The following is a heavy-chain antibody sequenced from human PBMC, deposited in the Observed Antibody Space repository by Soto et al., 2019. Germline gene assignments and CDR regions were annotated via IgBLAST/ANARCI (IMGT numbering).Heavy chain of an antibody. V-gene: IGHV4-39*01. J-gene: IGHJ6*03. CDR2: IYYSGST. D-gene: IGHD1-1*01. Sequence: SETLSLTCAVSGGSISSSSYYWGWIRQPPGKGLEWIGGIYYSGSTYYNPSLKSRVTISVDTSKNQFSLKLSSVTAADTAVYYCARPGEYMDVWGKGTTVTVSS. CDR3: ARPGEYMDV. CDR1: GGSISSSSYY.